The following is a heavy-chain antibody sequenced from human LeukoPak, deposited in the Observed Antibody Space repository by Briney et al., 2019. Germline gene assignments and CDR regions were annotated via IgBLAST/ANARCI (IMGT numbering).Heavy chain of an antibody. V-gene: IGHV3-48*02. CDR1: GFTFSNYN. CDR2: ISDGSSTI. D-gene: IGHD4-17*01. CDR3: ARETVGLDY. J-gene: IGHJ4*02. Sequence: GGSLRLSCAASGFTFSNYNLNWVRQAPGKGLEWVSYISDGSSTIYYADSVRGRFTISRDNAKNSLYLQINSLRDEDMAVYYCARETVGLDYWGQGTLVTVSP.